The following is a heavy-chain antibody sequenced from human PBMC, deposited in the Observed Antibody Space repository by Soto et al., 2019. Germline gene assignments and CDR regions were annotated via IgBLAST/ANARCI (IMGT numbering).Heavy chain of an antibody. CDR1: GFTFSSYA. CDR3: AIGLSGPSNSNPSFDY. Sequence: GGSLRLSCAAPGFTFSSYAMSWVRQAPGKGLEWVSAISGSGGSTYYADSVKGRFTISRENSKNTLYLQMNSLRAEDTALYYCAIGLSGPSNSNPSFDYWDQGPLITVS. CDR2: ISGSGGST. V-gene: IGHV3-23*01. J-gene: IGHJ4*02. D-gene: IGHD1-26*01.